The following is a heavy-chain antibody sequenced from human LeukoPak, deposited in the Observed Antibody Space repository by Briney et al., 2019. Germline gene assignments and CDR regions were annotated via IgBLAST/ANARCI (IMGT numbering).Heavy chain of an antibody. CDR1: GFTFSSHA. Sequence: PGGSLRLSCAASGFTFSSHAMSWVRQAPGKGLEWVSAISGSGGSTYYADSVKGRFTISRDNSKNTLYLQMNSLRAEDTAVYYCARDLTTVTDWYFDLWGRGTLVTVSS. J-gene: IGHJ2*01. CDR2: ISGSGGST. D-gene: IGHD4-17*01. CDR3: ARDLTTVTDWYFDL. V-gene: IGHV3-23*01.